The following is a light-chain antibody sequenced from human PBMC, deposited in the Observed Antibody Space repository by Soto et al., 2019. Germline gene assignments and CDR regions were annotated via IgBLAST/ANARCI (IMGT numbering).Light chain of an antibody. V-gene: IGLV2-14*01. CDR1: SSDVGGYNY. CDR3: SSYTSSSKV. Sequence: QSALTQPASVSGSPGQSITISCTGISSDVGGYNYVSWYQQHPGKAPKLMIYDVNNRPSGVSNRFSGSKSGNTASLTISGLQAEDEADYSCSSYTSSSKVFGGGTKLTVL. CDR2: DVN. J-gene: IGLJ2*01.